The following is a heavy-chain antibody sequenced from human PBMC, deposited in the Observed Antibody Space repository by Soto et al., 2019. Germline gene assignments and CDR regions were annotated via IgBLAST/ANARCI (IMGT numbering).Heavy chain of an antibody. Sequence: GGSLRLSCAASGFTFSSYGMHWVRQAPGKGLEWVAVISYDGSNKYYADSVKGRFTISRDNSKNTLYLQMNSLRAEDTAVYYWAKEVAYSNYYYYGMDVWGQGTTVTVSS. CDR2: ISYDGSNK. V-gene: IGHV3-30*18. J-gene: IGHJ6*02. CDR3: AKEVAYSNYYYYGMDV. CDR1: GFTFSSYG. D-gene: IGHD4-4*01.